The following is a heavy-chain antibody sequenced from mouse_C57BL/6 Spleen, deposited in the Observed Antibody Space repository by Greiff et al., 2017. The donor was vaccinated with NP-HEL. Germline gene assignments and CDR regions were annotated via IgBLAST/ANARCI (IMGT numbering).Heavy chain of an antibody. J-gene: IGHJ4*01. CDR3: ARSGYVGAMDY. Sequence: QVQLQQPGAELVMPGASVKLSCKASGYTFTSYWMHWVKQRPGQGLEWIGEIDPSDSYTNYNQKFKGKSTLTVDKSSSTAYMQLSSLTSEDSAVYYCARSGYVGAMDYWGQGTSVTVSS. V-gene: IGHV1-69*01. CDR2: IDPSDSYT. CDR1: GYTFTSYW. D-gene: IGHD3-2*02.